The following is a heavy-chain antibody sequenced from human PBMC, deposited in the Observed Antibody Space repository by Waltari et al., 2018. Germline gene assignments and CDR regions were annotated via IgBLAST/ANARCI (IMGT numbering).Heavy chain of an antibody. CDR2: IMPILGIP. J-gene: IGHJ5*02. V-gene: IGHV1-69*02. D-gene: IGHD3-10*01. CDR3: ARASYGSGSSWFDP. CDR1: GGTVNSYT. Sequence: QVQLVQSGAEVKKPGSSMKVSCKASGGTVNSYTISWVRQAPGQGLEWMGRIMPILGIPNYAQKFQGRVTITADTSTSTIYMELRSVSAADTAVYYCARASYGSGSSWFDPWGQGNLVTVSS.